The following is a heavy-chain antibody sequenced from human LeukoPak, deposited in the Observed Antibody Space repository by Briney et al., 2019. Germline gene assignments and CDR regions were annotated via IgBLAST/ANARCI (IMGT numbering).Heavy chain of an antibody. CDR1: GFTFSSYW. J-gene: IGHJ4*02. D-gene: IGHD3-10*01. CDR3: ARVSYYYGSGSYRPTAVYYFDY. V-gene: IGHV3-74*01. CDR2: ISSDGSST. Sequence: GGSLRLSCAASGFTFSSYWMHWVRQAPGKGLVWVSRISSDGSSTSYADSVKGRFTISRDNAKNTLYLQMNSLRAEDTAVYYCARVSYYYGSGSYRPTAVYYFDYWGQGTLVTVSS.